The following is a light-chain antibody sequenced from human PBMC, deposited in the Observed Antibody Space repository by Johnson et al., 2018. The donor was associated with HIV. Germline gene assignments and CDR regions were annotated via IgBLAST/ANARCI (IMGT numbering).Light chain of an antibody. CDR1: SSNIGNNY. CDR3: GTWDSSLSAYV. J-gene: IGLJ1*01. CDR2: ENN. V-gene: IGLV1-51*02. Sequence: HSVLTQPPSVSAAPGQKVTISCSGSSSNIGNNYVSWYQQLPGTAPKLLIYENNKRPSGIPDRFSGSKSGTSATLGITGLQTGDEADYYCGTWDSSLSAYVIGTGTNVTVL.